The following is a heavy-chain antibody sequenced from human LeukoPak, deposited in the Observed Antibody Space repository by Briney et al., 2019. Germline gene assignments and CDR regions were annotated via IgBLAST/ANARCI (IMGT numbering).Heavy chain of an antibody. J-gene: IGHJ4*02. Sequence: GGSLRLSCAASGFTFSHYAMSWVRQAPGKGLEWVSGMGDSGVSKYYKDSVKGRFTISRDKSKNTLYLQMNSLRTDDRAVYYCAKGAIGAAGMGGYFDYWGQGTLVTVSS. D-gene: IGHD6-13*01. CDR1: GFTFSHYA. V-gene: IGHV3-23*01. CDR3: AKGAIGAAGMGGYFDY. CDR2: MGDSGVSK.